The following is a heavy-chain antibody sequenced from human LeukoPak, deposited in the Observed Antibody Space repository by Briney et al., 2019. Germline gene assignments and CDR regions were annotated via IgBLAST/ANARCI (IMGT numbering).Heavy chain of an antibody. CDR3: ARGSTVADY. D-gene: IGHD4-23*01. Sequence: PSETLSLTCTVSGGSISSGSYYWGWIRQPPGKGLEWIGSIYYSGSTYYNPSLKRRVTISVDTSKNQFSLKLSSVTAADTAVYYCARGSTVADYWGQGTLVTVSS. CDR1: GGSISSGSYY. J-gene: IGHJ4*02. V-gene: IGHV4-39*01. CDR2: IYYSGST.